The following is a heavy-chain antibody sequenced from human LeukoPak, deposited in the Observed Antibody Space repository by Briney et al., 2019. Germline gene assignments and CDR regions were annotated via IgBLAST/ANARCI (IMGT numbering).Heavy chain of an antibody. CDR1: GFTFSSYS. CDR2: ISSSSSTI. D-gene: IGHD2-15*01. J-gene: IGHJ4*02. Sequence: PGGSLRLSCAASGFTFSSYSMNWVRQAPGKGLEWVSYISSSSSTIYYADSVKGRFTISRDNAKNSLYLQMNSLRAEDTAVYYCARGGYCSGGSCYSFEFTYWGQGTLVTVSS. CDR3: ARGGYCSGGSCYSFEFTY. V-gene: IGHV3-48*04.